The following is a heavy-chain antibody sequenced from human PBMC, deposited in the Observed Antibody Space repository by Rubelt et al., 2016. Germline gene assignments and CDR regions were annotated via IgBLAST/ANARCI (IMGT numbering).Heavy chain of an antibody. CDR2: ISSSSSTI. CDR1: GFTFSSYS. Sequence: EVQLVESGGGLVQPGGSLRLSCAASGFTFSSYSMNWVRQAPGKGLKWASYISSSSSTIYYADSVKGRFTISRDNAKNSLYLQMNSLRAEDTAVYYCAKDAIVASYVDYWGQGTLVTVSS. D-gene: IGHD5-12*01. V-gene: IGHV3-48*04. J-gene: IGHJ4*02. CDR3: AKDAIVASYVDY.